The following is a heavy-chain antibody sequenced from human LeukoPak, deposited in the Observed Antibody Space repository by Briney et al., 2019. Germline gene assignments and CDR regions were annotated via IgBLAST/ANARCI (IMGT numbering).Heavy chain of an antibody. CDR1: GFPFSSYW. CDR2: IKQDGSKK. CDR3: ARCEDY. Sequence: GGSLRLFCVASGFPFSSYWMTWVRQAPGKGLEWVANIKQDGSKKSYVDSVKGRFTISRDNAKNSLYLQMNSLRPEDTAVYYCARCEDYWGPGTLVTVSS. V-gene: IGHV3-7*01. J-gene: IGHJ4*02.